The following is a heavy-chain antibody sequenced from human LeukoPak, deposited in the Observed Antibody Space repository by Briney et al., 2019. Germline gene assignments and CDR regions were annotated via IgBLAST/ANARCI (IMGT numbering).Heavy chain of an antibody. Sequence: GASVKVSCKASGYTFTSYDIDWVRQATGQGLEWMGWMNPNSGNTGYAQKFQGRVTMTRNTSISTAYMELSSLRSEDTAVYYCARGYDQLLWFGELLLYYFDYWGQGTLVTVSS. D-gene: IGHD3-10*01. CDR3: ARGYDQLLWFGELLLYYFDY. V-gene: IGHV1-8*01. CDR1: GYTFTSYD. J-gene: IGHJ4*02. CDR2: MNPNSGNT.